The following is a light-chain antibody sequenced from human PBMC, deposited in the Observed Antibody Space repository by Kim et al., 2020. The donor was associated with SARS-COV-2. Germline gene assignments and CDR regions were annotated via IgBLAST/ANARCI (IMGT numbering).Light chain of an antibody. CDR1: QTISNH. CDR3: QQTYSTPIT. J-gene: IGKJ5*01. V-gene: IGKV1-39*01. Sequence: DIQMTQSPSSLSASVGDRVTITCRSSQTISNHLNWYQQKPGKAPKLLISTASSLQSGVPSRFSGGVSGTDFSLTISSLQPEDSATYFCQQTYSTPITFGQGTRLEIK. CDR2: TAS.